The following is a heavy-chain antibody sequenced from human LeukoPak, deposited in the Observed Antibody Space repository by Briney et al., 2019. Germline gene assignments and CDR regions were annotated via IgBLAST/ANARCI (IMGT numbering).Heavy chain of an antibody. V-gene: IGHV4-59*01. CDR1: GGSISSYY. CDR3: ARESIAAAGNLYYYYYMDV. J-gene: IGHJ6*03. D-gene: IGHD6-13*01. CDR2: IYYSGST. Sequence: KTSETLSLTCTVSGGSISSYYWSWIRQPPGKGLEWIGYIYYSGSTNYNPSLKSRVTISVDTSKNQFSLKLSSVTAADTAVYYCARESIAAAGNLYYYYYMDVWGKGTTVTISS.